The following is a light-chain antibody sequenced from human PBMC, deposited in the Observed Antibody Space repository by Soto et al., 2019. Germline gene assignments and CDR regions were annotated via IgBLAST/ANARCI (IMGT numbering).Light chain of an antibody. CDR1: NIGSKS. J-gene: IGLJ2*01. CDR2: DDN. V-gene: IGLV3-21*02. Sequence: SYELTQPPSVSVAPGQTARITCGGNNIGSKSVHWYQQKPGQAPVVVVYDDNDRPSGIPERFSGSNSGNTATLTISRVEAGDEADYYCQVWDSSGDHLVFGGGTQLTVL. CDR3: QVWDSSGDHLV.